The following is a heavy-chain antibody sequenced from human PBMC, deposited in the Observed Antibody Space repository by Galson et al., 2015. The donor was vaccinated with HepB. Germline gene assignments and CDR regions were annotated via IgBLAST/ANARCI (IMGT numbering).Heavy chain of an antibody. Sequence: SVKVSCKASGYTFTGYYMHWVRQAPGQGLEWMGWINPNSGGTNYAQKFQGRVTMTRDTSISTAYMELSRLRSDDTAVYYCARDLTLRGWNYALYRFDPWGQGTLVTVSS. CDR1: GYTFTGYY. D-gene: IGHD1-7*01. CDR3: ARDLTLRGWNYALYRFDP. V-gene: IGHV1-2*02. J-gene: IGHJ5*02. CDR2: INPNSGGT.